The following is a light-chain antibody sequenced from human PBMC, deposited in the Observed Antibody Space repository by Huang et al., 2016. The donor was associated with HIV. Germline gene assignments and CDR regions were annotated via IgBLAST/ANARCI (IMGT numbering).Light chain of an antibody. CDR2: AAF. V-gene: IGKV1-39*01. CDR3: QQSYRAPRT. J-gene: IGKJ1*01. Sequence: DIQMTQSPSSLSASVGDRVTITCRASQSISSYLNWYQQKPGKAPRLLIYAAFNLQSGVPSRFSASGSETDFTLTISSLQPEDFATYYCQQSYRAPRTFGQGTKVEIK. CDR1: QSISSY.